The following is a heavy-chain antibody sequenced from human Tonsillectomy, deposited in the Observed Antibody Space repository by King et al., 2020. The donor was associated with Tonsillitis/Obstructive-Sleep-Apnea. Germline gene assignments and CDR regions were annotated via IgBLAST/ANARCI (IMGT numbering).Heavy chain of an antibody. D-gene: IGHD1-1*01. J-gene: IGHJ3*02. Sequence: QLQLQESGPGLVKPSETLSLTCTVSGGSISSSTYYWGWIRQPPGKGLEWIWTIYYSGSTYYNPSLKTRVTISVDTSNNQVSLKLSSVTAADTAVYYCARRVQLERRGDAFNIWGQGTMVTVSS. V-gene: IGHV4-39*01. CDR3: ARRVQLERRGDAFNI. CDR1: GGSISSSTYY. CDR2: IYYSGST.